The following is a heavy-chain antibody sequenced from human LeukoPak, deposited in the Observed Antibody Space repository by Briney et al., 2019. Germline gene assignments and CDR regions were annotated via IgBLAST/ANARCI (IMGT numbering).Heavy chain of an antibody. Sequence: GGSLRLSCAASGFTFSNYAMSWVRQAQGKGLEWVSGIIGSGGTTYYADSVKGRFTISRDNSKNTVYLQINNLRDEDTAVYYCAKDDRLLRFLPWGQGTLVTVPS. CDR3: AKDDRLLRFLP. V-gene: IGHV3-23*01. J-gene: IGHJ5*02. CDR2: IIGSGGTT. CDR1: GFTFSNYA. D-gene: IGHD3-16*01.